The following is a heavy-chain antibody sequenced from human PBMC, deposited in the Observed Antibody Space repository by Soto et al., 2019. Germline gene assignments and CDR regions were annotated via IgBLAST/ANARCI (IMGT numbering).Heavy chain of an antibody. CDR1: GGSISSSSYY. CDR2: IYYSGST. CDR3: ARQGNRRGFIWFGESMYNRFDP. J-gene: IGHJ5*02. D-gene: IGHD3-10*01. V-gene: IGHV4-39*01. Sequence: SETLSLTCTVSGGSISSSSYYWGWIRQPPGKGLEWIGSIYYSGSTYYNPSLKSRVTISVDTSKNQLSMQLSSVTAADTAVYYCARQGNRRGFIWFGESMYNRFDPWGQGTLVTVSS.